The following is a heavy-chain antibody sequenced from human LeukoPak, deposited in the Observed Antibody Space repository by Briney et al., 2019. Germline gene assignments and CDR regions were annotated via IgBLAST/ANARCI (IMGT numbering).Heavy chain of an antibody. CDR3: ARGSVRGEFDP. Sequence: SETLSLTCTVSGYSISSAYFWGWIRQPPGQGLEWIGSIYQSGSTYYNPSLKSRVTISVDTSNNQFSLKLSSVTAADTAVYSCARGSVRGEFDPWGQGTLVTVSS. V-gene: IGHV4-38-2*02. J-gene: IGHJ5*02. D-gene: IGHD3-10*01. CDR2: IYQSGST. CDR1: GYSISSAYF.